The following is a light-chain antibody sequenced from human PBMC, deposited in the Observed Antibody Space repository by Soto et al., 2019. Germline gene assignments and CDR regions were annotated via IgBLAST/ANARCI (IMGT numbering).Light chain of an antibody. Sequence: DIVMTQSPLSLPVTPGEPASISCRSSQSLLHRNGYNYLEWYLQKPGQSPQLLIYLGSNRASGVPDGFSGSGSGTDFTLKIRRVEAEDVGVYYCMQALQTPITFGQGTRLEIK. CDR2: LGS. J-gene: IGKJ5*01. CDR3: MQALQTPIT. CDR1: QSLLHRNGYNY. V-gene: IGKV2-28*01.